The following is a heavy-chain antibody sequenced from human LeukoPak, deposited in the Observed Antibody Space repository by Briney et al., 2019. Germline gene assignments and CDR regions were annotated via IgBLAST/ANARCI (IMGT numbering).Heavy chain of an antibody. V-gene: IGHV3-23*01. Sequence: GGSPRLSCAASGFTFSSYGITWVRQAPGKGLEWVSTISATGGSTYYADSVKGRFTISRDNSKDTLYLQMNSLRAEDTAVYYCAKGGYSSGWRNYFDYWGQGTLVTVSS. CDR1: GFTFSSYG. CDR2: ISATGGST. CDR3: AKGGYSSGWRNYFDY. J-gene: IGHJ4*02. D-gene: IGHD6-19*01.